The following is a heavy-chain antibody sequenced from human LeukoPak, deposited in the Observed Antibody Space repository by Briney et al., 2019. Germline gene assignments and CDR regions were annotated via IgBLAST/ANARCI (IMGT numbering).Heavy chain of an antibody. J-gene: IGHJ4*02. Sequence: ASVKVSCKASGGTFSSYAISWVRQAPGQGLEWMGRIIPILGIANYAQKFQGRVTITADKSTSTAYMELSSLRSEDTAVYYCARNTGYCSGGSCYPFDYWGQGTLVTASS. CDR3: ARNTGYCSGGSCYPFDY. V-gene: IGHV1-69*04. CDR2: IIPILGIA. D-gene: IGHD2-15*01. CDR1: GGTFSSYA.